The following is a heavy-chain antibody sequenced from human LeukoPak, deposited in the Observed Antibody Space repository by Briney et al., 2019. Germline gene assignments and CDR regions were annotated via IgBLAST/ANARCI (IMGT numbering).Heavy chain of an antibody. V-gene: IGHV4-34*01. Sequence: SETLSLTCAVYGGSFSGYYWSWIRQPPGKGLEWIGEINHSGSTNYNPSLKSRVTISVDTSKNQFSLKLSSVTAADTAVYYCAIYIGRFGGGGYWGQGTLVTVSS. CDR1: GGSFSGYY. J-gene: IGHJ4*02. D-gene: IGHD3-10*01. CDR3: AIYIGRFGGGGY. CDR2: INHSGST.